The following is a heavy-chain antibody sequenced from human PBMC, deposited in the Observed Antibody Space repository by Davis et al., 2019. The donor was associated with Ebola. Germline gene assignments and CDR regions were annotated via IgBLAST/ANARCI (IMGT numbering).Heavy chain of an antibody. CDR3: ANDPLGVGTGTFEN. J-gene: IGHJ4*02. CDR1: GFTFSTYV. D-gene: IGHD1-7*01. Sequence: PGGSLRLSCAASGFTFSTYVMSWVRQAPGKGLEWVSAISASGEKIYYADSVKGRFTIFRDNSKSTLYVQMNSLRDEDTAVYYCANDPLGVGTGTFENWGQGTLVTVSS. CDR2: ISASGEKI. V-gene: IGHV3-23*01.